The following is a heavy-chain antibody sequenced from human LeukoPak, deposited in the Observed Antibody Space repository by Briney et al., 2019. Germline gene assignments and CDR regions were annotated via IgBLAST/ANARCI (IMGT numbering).Heavy chain of an antibody. CDR3: ARAGPYSSGWVDY. CDR2: INHSGST. V-gene: IGHV4-34*01. Sequence: SETLSLTCAVYGGSFSGYYWSWIRQPPGKGLEWIGEINHSGSTNYNPSLKSRVTISVDTSKNQFSLKLSSVTAADTAVYYCARAGPYSSGWVDYWGQGTLVTVSS. CDR1: GGSFSGYY. J-gene: IGHJ4*02. D-gene: IGHD6-19*01.